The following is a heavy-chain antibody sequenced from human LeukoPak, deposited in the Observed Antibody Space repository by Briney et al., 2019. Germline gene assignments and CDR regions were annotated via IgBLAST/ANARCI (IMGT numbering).Heavy chain of an antibody. D-gene: IGHD6-13*01. CDR2: MSNSGHT. J-gene: IGHJ4*02. Sequence: SETLSLTCTVSAGSVSSGNYYWRWIRQPPGKGLERIGFMSNSGHTDSNASLKSRVTISVDTSKNQFSLKLKSVTAADTAVYYCARVSVAGTGPDYWGQGNLVTVSS. V-gene: IGHV4-61*01. CDR3: ARVSVAGTGPDY. CDR1: AGSVSSGNYY.